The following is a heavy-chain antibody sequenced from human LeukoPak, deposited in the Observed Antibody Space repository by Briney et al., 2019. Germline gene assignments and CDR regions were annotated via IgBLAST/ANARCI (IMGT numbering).Heavy chain of an antibody. J-gene: IGHJ6*02. CDR2: INHSGST. CDR3: ARGRIVVVPAAIGLRYYGMDV. CDR1: GGSSSGYY. V-gene: IGHV4-34*01. Sequence: SETLSLTCAVYGGSSSGYYWSWIRQPPGKGLEWIGEINHSGSTNYNPSLKSRVTISVDTSKNQFSLKLSSVTAADTAVYYCARGRIVVVPAAIGLRYYGMDVWGQGTTVTVSS. D-gene: IGHD2-2*02.